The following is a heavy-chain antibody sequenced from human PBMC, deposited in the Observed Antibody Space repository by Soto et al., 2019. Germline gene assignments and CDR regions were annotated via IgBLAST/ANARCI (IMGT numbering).Heavy chain of an antibody. J-gene: IGHJ4*02. CDR1: GASITSYY. CDR2: IYSSGTT. D-gene: IGHD2-21*02. V-gene: IGHV4-4*07. CDR3: ARGPYCGGDCYFDY. Sequence: SETLSLTCTVSGASITSYYWSWIRQPAGQGLEWIGRIYSSGTTNYNPSLNSRVTMSVDTSKNQFSLKLSSVTAADTAVYYCARGPYCGGDCYFDYWGQGTLVTVSS.